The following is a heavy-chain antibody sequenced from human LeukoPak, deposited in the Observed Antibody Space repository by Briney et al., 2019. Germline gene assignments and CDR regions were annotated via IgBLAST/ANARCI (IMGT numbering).Heavy chain of an antibody. J-gene: IGHJ6*03. Sequence: SQTLSLTCAISEYSVSSNSAAWNWIRQSPSRGLEWLGRTYYRSKWYYDSAVSVKSRITINPDTSKNQFSLQLNSVTPEDTAVYYCARGPQLVGYYYIDVWGTGTTVTVSS. CDR1: EYSVSSNSAA. V-gene: IGHV6-1*01. CDR3: ARGPQLVGYYYIDV. CDR2: TYYRSKWYY. D-gene: IGHD6-13*01.